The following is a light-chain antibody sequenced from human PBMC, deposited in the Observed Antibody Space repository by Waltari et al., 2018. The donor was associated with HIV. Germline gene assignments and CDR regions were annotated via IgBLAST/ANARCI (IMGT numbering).Light chain of an antibody. Sequence: QSVLTQPPSVSGAPGQRVTISCTGNSSHIGADHDVHWYQQLPGTAPKLLIYNNNRPSGVPDRFSGSKSGTSASLAITGLRAEDEAYYFCQSYDSSLSGSRVFGGGTKLTVL. CDR3: QSYDSSLSGSRV. V-gene: IGLV1-40*01. CDR2: NN. CDR1: SSHIGADHD. J-gene: IGLJ3*02.